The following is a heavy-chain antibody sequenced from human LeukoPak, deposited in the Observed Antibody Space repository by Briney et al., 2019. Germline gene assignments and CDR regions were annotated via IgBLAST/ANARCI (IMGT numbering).Heavy chain of an antibody. V-gene: IGHV3-21*01. CDR1: GFTFSSYS. Sequence: GRSLRLSCAASGFTFSSYSMNWVRQAPGKGLEWVSSISSSSSYIYYADSVKGRFTSSRDNAKNSLYLQMNSLRAEDTAVYYCARVVGSTSPMDYWGQGTLVTVSS. J-gene: IGHJ4*02. D-gene: IGHD2-2*01. CDR3: ARVVGSTSPMDY. CDR2: ISSSSSYI.